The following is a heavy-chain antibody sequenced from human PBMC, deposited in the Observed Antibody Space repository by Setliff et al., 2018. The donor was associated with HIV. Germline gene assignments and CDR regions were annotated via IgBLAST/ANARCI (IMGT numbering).Heavy chain of an antibody. CDR1: GGSVSSGGYY. Sequence: SETLSLTCTVSGGSVSSGGYYWGWIRQPPGKGLEWIGSIYYSGSTNYNPSLRSRVTISVDTSKNQFSLKLSSVTAADTAVYYCATRYCSSTSCYAYDAFDIWGQGTMVTVSS. V-gene: IGHV4-39*07. J-gene: IGHJ3*02. CDR3: ATRYCSSTSCYAYDAFDI. D-gene: IGHD2-2*01. CDR2: IYYSGST.